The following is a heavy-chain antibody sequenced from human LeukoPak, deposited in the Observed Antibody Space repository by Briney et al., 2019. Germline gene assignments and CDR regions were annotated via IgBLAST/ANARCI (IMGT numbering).Heavy chain of an antibody. Sequence: GGSLRLSCTASGLTFSTSGLNWVSQAPGKGLEGVASIGPTGSDRYYADSIKGGFTISRDNANNFLYLQMNSLRAEDTAVYYCATETNGRHYDYWGQGTLLTVSS. CDR2: IGPTGSDR. V-gene: IGHV3-21*06. J-gene: IGHJ4*02. CDR3: ATETNGRHYDY. CDR1: GLTFSTSG. D-gene: IGHD1-14*01.